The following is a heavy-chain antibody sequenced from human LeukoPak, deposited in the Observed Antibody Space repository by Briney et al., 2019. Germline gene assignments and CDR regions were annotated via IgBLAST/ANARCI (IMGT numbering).Heavy chain of an antibody. J-gene: IGHJ5*02. CDR2: ISAYNGNT. CDR1: GYTFTSYG. CDR3: ARDTVKEQKRGAKGWFDP. V-gene: IGHV1-18*01. Sequence: ASVKVSCTASGYTFTSYGISWVRQAPGQGLEWMGWISAYNGNTNYAQKLQGRVTMTTDTSTSTAYMELRSLRSDDTAVYYCARDTVKEQKRGAKGWFDPWGQGTLVTVSS. D-gene: IGHD6-13*01.